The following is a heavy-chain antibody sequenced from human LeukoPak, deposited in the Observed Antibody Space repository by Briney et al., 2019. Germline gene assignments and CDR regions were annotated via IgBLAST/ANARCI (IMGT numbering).Heavy chain of an antibody. J-gene: IGHJ4*02. CDR3: AREPTSSGYSFDN. CDR1: GFTFSSYA. CDR2: ISCDGSNK. V-gene: IGHV3-30-3*01. D-gene: IGHD3-22*01. Sequence: PGGSLRLSCAASGFTFSSYAMHWVRRAPGKGLEWVAVISCDGSNKYYADSVKGRFTISRDNSKNTLYLQMNSLRAEDTAVYYCAREPTSSGYSFDNWGQGTLVTVSS.